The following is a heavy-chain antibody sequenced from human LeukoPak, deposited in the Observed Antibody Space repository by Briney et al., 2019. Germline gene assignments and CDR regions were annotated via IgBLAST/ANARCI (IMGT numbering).Heavy chain of an antibody. CDR2: VHLDGRS. J-gene: IGHJ4*02. CDR1: GGSVINTNW. CDR3: AREGGFYRPLDY. V-gene: IGHV4-4*02. Sequence: SETLSLTCGVSGGSVINTNWWTWVRQPPGKGLEWIGEVHLDGRSNYNPALESRLTMSVDVSENQVSLKLTSVTAADTAVYYCAREGGFYRPLDYSGQGTLVTVSS. D-gene: IGHD3-3*01.